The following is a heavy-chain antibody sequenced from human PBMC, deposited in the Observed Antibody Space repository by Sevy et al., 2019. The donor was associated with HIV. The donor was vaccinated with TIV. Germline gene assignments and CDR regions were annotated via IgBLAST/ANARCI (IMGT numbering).Heavy chain of an antibody. V-gene: IGHV1-69*13. D-gene: IGHD5-12*01. Sequence: ASVKVSCKASGGTFSSYAISWVRQAPGQGLEWMGGIIPIFGTANYAQKFQGRVTITADESTSTAYMELSSLRSEDTDVYYCARGARGYSGYDSYYFDYWGQGTLVTVSS. CDR2: IIPIFGTA. CDR3: ARGARGYSGYDSYYFDY. CDR1: GGTFSSYA. J-gene: IGHJ4*02.